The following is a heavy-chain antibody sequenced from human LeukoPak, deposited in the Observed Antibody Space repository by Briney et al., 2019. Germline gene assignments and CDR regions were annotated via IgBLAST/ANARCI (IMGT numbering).Heavy chain of an antibody. CDR2: ISAYNGNT. Sequence: GSSVKVSCKASGYTFTSYGISWVRQAPGQGLEWMGWISAYNGNTNYAQKLQGRVTMTTDTSTSTAYMELRSLRPDDTAVYYCARAVIVVVPTATWFDPWGQGTLVTVSS. V-gene: IGHV1-18*01. CDR3: ARAVIVVVPTATWFDP. J-gene: IGHJ5*02. CDR1: GYTFTSYG. D-gene: IGHD2-2*01.